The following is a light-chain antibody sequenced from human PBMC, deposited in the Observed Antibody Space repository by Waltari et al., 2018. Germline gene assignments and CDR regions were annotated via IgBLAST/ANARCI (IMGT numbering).Light chain of an antibody. CDR1: QSVTSIS. J-gene: IGKJ4*01. CDR3: QQYDGEVVT. CDR2: GTS. Sequence: EIVLTQSPGTLSLSPGERATLSCRASQSVTSISLTRYQQKRGQAPRLLIYGTSRRATGIPDRFSGSGSGTDFTLTISRLEPEDFAVYYCQQYDGEVVTFGGGTKVEI. V-gene: IGKV3-20*01.